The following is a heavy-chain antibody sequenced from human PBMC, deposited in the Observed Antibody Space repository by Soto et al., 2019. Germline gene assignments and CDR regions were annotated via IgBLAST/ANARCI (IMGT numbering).Heavy chain of an antibody. CDR1: GYTFTSHD. Sequence: QVQLVQSGAEVKKSGASVRVSCKASGYTFTSHDINWVRQATGQGLEWMGWMNPNSGNTGYAQKFQGRVTMTRNTSISTAYMELSSLRSEDTAVYYCARWDYGYYARFDYWGQGTLVTVSS. V-gene: IGHV1-8*01. D-gene: IGHD4-17*01. CDR2: MNPNSGNT. J-gene: IGHJ4*02. CDR3: ARWDYGYYARFDY.